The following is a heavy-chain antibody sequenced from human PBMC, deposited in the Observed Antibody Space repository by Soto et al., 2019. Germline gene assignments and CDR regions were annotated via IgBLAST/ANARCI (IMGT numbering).Heavy chain of an antibody. CDR2: IYYSGST. J-gene: IGHJ4*02. D-gene: IGHD6-13*01. Sequence: PSETLSLTCTVSGGSISSYDCCWIWNPQPQGQGLEWIGYIYYSGSTNYNPSLKSRVTISVDTSKDQFSLKLSSVPAADTAVYYCARVGAAAGHTKGYYFDYWGQGTLVTVSS. V-gene: IGHV4-61*08. CDR3: ARVGAAAGHTKGYYFDY. CDR1: GGSISSYDCC.